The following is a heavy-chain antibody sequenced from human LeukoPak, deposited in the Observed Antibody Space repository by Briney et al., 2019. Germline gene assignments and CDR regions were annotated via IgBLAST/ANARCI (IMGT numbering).Heavy chain of an antibody. J-gene: IGHJ4*02. CDR3: AKDMGSRATNLDY. V-gene: IGHV3-23*01. Sequence: PGGSLRLSCAASGFTFSNYAMSWVRQAPGKGLEWVSVINGGGSVTLYADSVKGRFTISRDNSQSTLYLQMNSLRAEDTAIYYCAKDMGSRATNLDYWGQGTLVTVSS. CDR1: GFTFSNYA. CDR2: INGGGSVT. D-gene: IGHD1-26*01.